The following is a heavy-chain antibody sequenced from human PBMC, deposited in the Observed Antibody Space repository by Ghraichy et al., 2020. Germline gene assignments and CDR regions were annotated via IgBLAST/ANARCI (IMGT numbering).Heavy chain of an antibody. V-gene: IGHV3-48*02. D-gene: IGHD3-3*01. CDR2: ISSSSSTI. CDR1: GFTFSSYS. J-gene: IGHJ4*02. Sequence: GGSLRLSCAASGFTFSSYSMNWVRQAPGKGLEWVSYISSSSSTIYYADSVKGRFTISRDNAKNSLYLQMNSLRDEDTAVYYCARGITIFGVVSPYYFDYWGQGTLVTVSS. CDR3: ARGITIFGVVSPYYFDY.